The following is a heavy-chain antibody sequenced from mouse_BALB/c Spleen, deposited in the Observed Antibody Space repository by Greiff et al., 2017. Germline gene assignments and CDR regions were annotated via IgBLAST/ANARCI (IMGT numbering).Heavy chain of an antibody. D-gene: IGHD3-1*01. Sequence: VQLQQSGPELVKPGASVKISCKASGYSFTGYYMHWVKQSHVKSLEWIGRINPYNGATSYNQNFKDKASLTVDKSSSTAYMELHSLTSEDSAVYYCARQLGKGAMDYWGQGTSVTVSS. V-gene: IGHV1-31*01. CDR3: ARQLGKGAMDY. CDR2: INPYNGAT. J-gene: IGHJ4*01. CDR1: GYSFTGYY.